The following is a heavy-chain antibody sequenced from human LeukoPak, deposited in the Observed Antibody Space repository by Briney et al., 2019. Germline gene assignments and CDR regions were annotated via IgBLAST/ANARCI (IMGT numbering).Heavy chain of an antibody. Sequence: SGGSLRLSCSASGFTFSSYAMHWVSQAPGKGMEYVSAISSNGGSTYYADSVKGRFTISRDNSKNTLYLQMRSLRAEATAVYYCVKDLGIAAAGPLFDYWGQGTLSPSPQ. V-gene: IGHV3-64D*09. CDR3: VKDLGIAAAGPLFDY. D-gene: IGHD6-13*01. CDR1: GFTFSSYA. J-gene: IGHJ4*02. CDR2: ISSNGGST.